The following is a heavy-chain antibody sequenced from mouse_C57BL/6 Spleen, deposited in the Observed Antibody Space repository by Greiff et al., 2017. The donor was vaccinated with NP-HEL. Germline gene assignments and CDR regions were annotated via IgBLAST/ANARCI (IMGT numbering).Heavy chain of an antibody. Sequence: VQLQQPGAELVKPGASVKMSCKASGYTFTSYWITWVKQRPGQGLEWIGDIYPGSGSTNYNEKFKSKATLTVDTSSSTAYMQLSSLTSEDSAVYYCAREEDYYGSSDYYAMDYWGQGTSVTVSS. CDR3: AREEDYYGSSDYYAMDY. D-gene: IGHD1-1*01. J-gene: IGHJ4*01. CDR1: GYTFTSYW. V-gene: IGHV1-55*01. CDR2: IYPGSGST.